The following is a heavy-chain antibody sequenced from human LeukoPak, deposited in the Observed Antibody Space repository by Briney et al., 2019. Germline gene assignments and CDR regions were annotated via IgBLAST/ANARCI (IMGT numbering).Heavy chain of an antibody. CDR2: ITPSSGST. Sequence: ASVKVSCKASGYIFTSYYIHWVRQAPGQGLEWVGIITPSSGSTTYAQRFQGRVTMTTDTSTTTVYMELTSLRSEDAAVYFCVRELQQVADYWGQGTLVTVSS. CDR3: VRELQQVADY. V-gene: IGHV1-46*01. J-gene: IGHJ4*02. CDR1: GYIFTSYY. D-gene: IGHD6-13*01.